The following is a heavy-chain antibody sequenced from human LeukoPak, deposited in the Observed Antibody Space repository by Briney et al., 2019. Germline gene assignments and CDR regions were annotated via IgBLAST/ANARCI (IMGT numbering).Heavy chain of an antibody. V-gene: IGHV3-30-3*01. CDR1: GFTFSRYG. D-gene: IGHD3-22*01. J-gene: IGHJ4*02. CDR3: ARIRSGYYSDY. CDR2: ISNDGI. Sequence: GGSLRLSCAASGFTFSRYGMHWVRQAPGKGLEWVALISNDGIYYADSVKGRFTISRDNAENSLFLQMSSLRDEDTAVYYCARIRSGYYSDYWGQGTLVTVSS.